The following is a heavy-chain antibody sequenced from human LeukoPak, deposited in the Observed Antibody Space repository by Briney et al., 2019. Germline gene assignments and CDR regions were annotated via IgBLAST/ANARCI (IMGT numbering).Heavy chain of an antibody. J-gene: IGHJ4*02. CDR3: AKVSAKYYGSGSNFDY. CDR1: GFTFSSYA. CDR2: ISGSGGST. V-gene: IGHV3-23*01. Sequence: GGSLRLSCAASGFTFSSYAMSWVRQAPGKGLEWVSAISGSGGSTYYADSVKGRFTISRDNSKNTLYLQMNSLRAEDTAVYYCAKVSAKYYGSGSNFDYWGQGTLVTVSS. D-gene: IGHD3-10*01.